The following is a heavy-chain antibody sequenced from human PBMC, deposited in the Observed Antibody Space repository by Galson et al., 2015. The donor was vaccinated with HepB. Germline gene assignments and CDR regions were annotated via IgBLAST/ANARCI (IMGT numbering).Heavy chain of an antibody. D-gene: IGHD3-10*01. CDR3: ARPAARGIFFPF. CDR2: IIPLYGKT. CDR1: GGSFSGFG. Sequence: SVKVSCKASGGSFSGFGTSWVRQAPGQGPEWMGEIIPLYGKTNYAPDFEGRVTISADISTTTVYMEMSSLTSDDTAIYYCARPAARGIFFPFWGQGTVVTVSS. J-gene: IGHJ4*02. V-gene: IGHV1-69*06.